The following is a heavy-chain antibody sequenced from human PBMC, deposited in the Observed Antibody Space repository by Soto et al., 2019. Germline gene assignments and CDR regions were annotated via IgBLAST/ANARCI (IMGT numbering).Heavy chain of an antibody. J-gene: IGHJ4*02. D-gene: IGHD6-6*01. V-gene: IGHV4-59*08. CDR2: IYYSGST. CDR1: GGSISSYY. Sequence: QVQLQESGPGLVKPSETLSLTCTVSGGSISSYYWSWIRQPPGKGLEWIGYIYYSGSTNYNPSLKSRVTISVDTSKNQFSLKLSSVTAADTAVYYCATHSSIAARRWFGDWGQGTLVTVSS. CDR3: ATHSSIAARRWFGD.